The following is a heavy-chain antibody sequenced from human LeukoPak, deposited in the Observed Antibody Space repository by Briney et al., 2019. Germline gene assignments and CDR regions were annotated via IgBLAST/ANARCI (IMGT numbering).Heavy chain of an antibody. Sequence: GGSLRLSCAASGFTFSSYSMNWVRQAPGKGLEWVSSISSSSSYIYYADSVKGRFTISRDNAKNSLYLQMNSLRAEDTAVYYRARPPEEQWFSDYWGQGTLVTVSS. J-gene: IGHJ4*02. V-gene: IGHV3-21*01. CDR3: ARPPEEQWFSDY. CDR2: ISSSSSYI. D-gene: IGHD6-19*01. CDR1: GFTFSSYS.